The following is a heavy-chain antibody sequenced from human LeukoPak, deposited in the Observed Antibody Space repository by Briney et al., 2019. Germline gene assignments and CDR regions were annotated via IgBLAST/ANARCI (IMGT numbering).Heavy chain of an antibody. CDR2: ISGSAITT. CDR3: AKDQRFGDLDDY. D-gene: IGHD3-10*01. CDR1: GFTFSSYW. V-gene: IGHV3-23*01. Sequence: PGGSLRLSCAASGFTFSSYWMSWVRQAPGKGLEWVSSISGSAITTYYADSVKGRFAISRDNSKNTLYLQMTSLRAEDTAVYYCAKDQRFGDLDDYRGQGTLVTVSS. J-gene: IGHJ4*02.